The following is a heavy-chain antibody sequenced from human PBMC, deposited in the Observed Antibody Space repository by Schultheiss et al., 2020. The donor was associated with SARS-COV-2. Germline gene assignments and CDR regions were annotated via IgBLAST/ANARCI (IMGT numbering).Heavy chain of an antibody. Sequence: SETLSLTCTVSGGSIRSYYWSWIRQPPGKGLEWIGDIYYSGSTNYNPSLKSRVTISVDTSKNQFSLKLSSVTAADTAVYYCARHRGVDCSSTSCRRYYYYYGMDVWGQGTTVTVSS. CDR1: GGSIRSYY. V-gene: IGHV4-59*08. D-gene: IGHD2-2*01. J-gene: IGHJ6*02. CDR2: IYYSGST. CDR3: ARHRGVDCSSTSCRRYYYYYGMDV.